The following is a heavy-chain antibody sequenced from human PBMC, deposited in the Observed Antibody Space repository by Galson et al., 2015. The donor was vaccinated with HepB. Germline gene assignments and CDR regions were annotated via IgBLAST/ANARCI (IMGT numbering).Heavy chain of an antibody. J-gene: IGHJ4*02. D-gene: IGHD5-12*01. CDR2: ISSSGSTI. V-gene: IGHV3-48*03. CDR1: GFTFSSYE. CDR3: AREGIVSGYDKFDY. Sequence: SLRLSCAASGFTFSSYEMNWVRQAPGKGLEWVSYISSSGSTIYYADSVKGRFTISRDNAKNSLYLQMNSLRAEDTAVYYCAREGIVSGYDKFDYWGQGTLVTVSS.